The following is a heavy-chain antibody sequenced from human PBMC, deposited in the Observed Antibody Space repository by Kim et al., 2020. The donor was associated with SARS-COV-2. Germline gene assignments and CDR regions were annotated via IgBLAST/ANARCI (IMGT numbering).Heavy chain of an antibody. CDR2: IKLDGSEK. CDR3: ARVRVSNYYDMDV. CDR1: RFTFSNFW. V-gene: IGHV3-7*01. Sequence: GGSLRLSCAASRFTFSNFWMNWVRQAPGKGLEWVANIKLDGSEKYYVDSVKGRFTISRDNAKNSLYLQMDSLRAEDTAVYYCARVRVSNYYDMDVWGQGTTVTVSS. J-gene: IGHJ6*02.